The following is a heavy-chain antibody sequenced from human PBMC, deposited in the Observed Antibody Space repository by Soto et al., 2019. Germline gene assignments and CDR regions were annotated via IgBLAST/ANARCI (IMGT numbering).Heavy chain of an antibody. CDR2: IGPYGNSI. J-gene: IGHJ5*02. V-gene: IGHV3-11*01. CDR3: ARDDHTYGVS. CDR1: GFSFRDYF. D-gene: IGHD2-21*01. Sequence: GESLKISCAASGFSFRDYFMSWLRQAPGKGLEWVSYIGPYGNSIYYADSVKGRFTISRDDATKSLHLHMNSLRTDDTAVYYCARDDHTYGVSWGQGTPVTVSS.